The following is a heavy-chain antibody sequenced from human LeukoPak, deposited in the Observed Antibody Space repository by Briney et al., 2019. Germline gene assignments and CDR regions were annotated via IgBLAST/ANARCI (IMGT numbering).Heavy chain of an antibody. J-gene: IGHJ5*02. Sequence: GASVKVSCKASGYTFTGYYMHWVRQAPGQGLEWMGWINPNSGGTNYAKKFQGRVTMTRDTSISTAYMELSRLRSDDTAVYYCARSPTDPEYSSSFGNNWFDPWGQGTLVTVSS. D-gene: IGHD6-6*01. CDR3: ARSPTDPEYSSSFGNNWFDP. CDR2: INPNSGGT. V-gene: IGHV1-2*02. CDR1: GYTFTGYY.